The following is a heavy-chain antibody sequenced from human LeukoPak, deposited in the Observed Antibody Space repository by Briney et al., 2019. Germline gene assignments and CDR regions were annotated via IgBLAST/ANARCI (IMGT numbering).Heavy chain of an antibody. CDR2: IRSKTYGGTT. V-gene: IGHV3-49*04. J-gene: IGHJ4*02. CDR3: ARAYDTSGYYQAY. D-gene: IGHD3-22*01. CDR1: GFNFGDYA. Sequence: GGSLRLSCAASGFNFGDYAVSWVRQAPGKGLEWVGFIRSKTYGGTTDYAASVEGRFTISRDDSKSFAYLQMNSLKTEDTAVYFCARAYDTSGYYQAYWGQGTLVTVSS.